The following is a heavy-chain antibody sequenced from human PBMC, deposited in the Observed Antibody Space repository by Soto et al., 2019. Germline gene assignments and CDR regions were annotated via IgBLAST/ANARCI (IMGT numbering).Heavy chain of an antibody. CDR3: ANLGIAAAGAGY. D-gene: IGHD6-13*01. Sequence: QVQLVESGGGVVQPGRSLRLSCVVSGFIFSSYGMHWVRQAPGKGLEWVAVISYDGSNKYYADSVKGRFTISRDNSKNTLYLQMNSLRVEDTAVYYCANLGIAAAGAGYWGQGTLVTVSS. V-gene: IGHV3-30*18. J-gene: IGHJ4*02. CDR2: ISYDGSNK. CDR1: GFIFSSYG.